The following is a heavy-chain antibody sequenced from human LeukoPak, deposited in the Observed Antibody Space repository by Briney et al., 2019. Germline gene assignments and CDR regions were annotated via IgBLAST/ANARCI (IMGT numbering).Heavy chain of an antibody. CDR1: GFIFCGYT. Sequence: GGSLRVSCAASGFIFCGYTMHWVRQAPGKGLEWVSLISWNGYSTSYGDSVKGRFTISRDNNKNSLYLQMNSLRTEDTALYYCARDSSGSLDYWGQGTLVTVSS. CDR2: ISWNGYST. CDR3: ARDSSGSLDY. V-gene: IGHV3-43*01. J-gene: IGHJ4*02. D-gene: IGHD1-26*01.